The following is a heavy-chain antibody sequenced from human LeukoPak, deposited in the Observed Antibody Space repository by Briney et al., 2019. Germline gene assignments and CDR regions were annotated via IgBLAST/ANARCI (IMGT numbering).Heavy chain of an antibody. J-gene: IGHJ6*03. Sequence: GASVKVSCKASGYTFAGYYMHWMRQAPGQGLEWMGWMNPNSGNTGYAQKFQGRVTMTRNTSISTAYMELSSLRSEDTAVYYCARGPYSSPRQPFYYYYYYMDVWGKGTTVTVSS. CDR1: GYTFAGYY. CDR2: MNPNSGNT. V-gene: IGHV1-8*02. D-gene: IGHD6-13*01. CDR3: ARGPYSSPRQPFYYYYYYMDV.